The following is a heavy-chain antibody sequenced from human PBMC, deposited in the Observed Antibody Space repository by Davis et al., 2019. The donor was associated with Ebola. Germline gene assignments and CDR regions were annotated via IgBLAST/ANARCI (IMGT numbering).Heavy chain of an antibody. D-gene: IGHD2-2*01. Sequence: SETLSLTCTVSGGSISSYYWSWIPQPPGKGLEWIGYIYYSGSTNYNPSLKSRVTISVDTSKNQFSLKLSSVTAAATAVYYCARGRGVVPAVSRKWDYYYGMDVWGQGTTVTVSS. CDR3: ARGRGVVPAVSRKWDYYYGMDV. CDR1: GGSISSYY. V-gene: IGHV4-59*12. CDR2: IYYSGST. J-gene: IGHJ6*02.